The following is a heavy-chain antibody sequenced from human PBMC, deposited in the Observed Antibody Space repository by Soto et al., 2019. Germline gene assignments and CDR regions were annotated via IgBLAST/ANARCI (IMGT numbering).Heavy chain of an antibody. J-gene: IGHJ4*02. Sequence: HPGGSLRLSCAASGFTFSSYGMHWVRQAPGKGLEWVAVISYDGSNKYYADSVKGRFTISRDNSKNTLYLQMNSLRAEDTAVYYCAKDRVPDYWGQGTLVTVSS. CDR2: ISYDGSNK. CDR1: GFTFSSYG. D-gene: IGHD3-10*02. CDR3: AKDRVPDY. V-gene: IGHV3-30*18.